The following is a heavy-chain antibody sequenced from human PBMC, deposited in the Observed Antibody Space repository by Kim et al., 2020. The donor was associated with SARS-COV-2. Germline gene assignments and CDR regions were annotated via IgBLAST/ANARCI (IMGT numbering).Heavy chain of an antibody. D-gene: IGHD4-17*01. CDR3: AKELFRTISPNGDPAIYYYYYGMDV. Sequence: GGSLRLSCAASGFTFSSYGMHWVRQAPGKGLEWVAVISYDGSNKYYADSVKGRFTISRDNSKNTLYLQMNSLRAEDTAVYYCAKELFRTISPNGDPAIYYYYYGMDVWGQGTTVTVSS. V-gene: IGHV3-30*18. CDR2: ISYDGSNK. J-gene: IGHJ6*02. CDR1: GFTFSSYG.